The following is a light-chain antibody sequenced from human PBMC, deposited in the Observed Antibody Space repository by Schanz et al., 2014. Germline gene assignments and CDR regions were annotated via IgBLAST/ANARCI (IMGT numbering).Light chain of an antibody. Sequence: IQLTQSPSSLSASVGDRVTLTCRASQGISTLLAWYQQKPGKAPKLLIYGASTLQSGVPSRFSGSGSGTDFTLTISSLQPEDFATYYCQQSYSALVTFGQGTKLEIK. CDR3: QQSYSALVT. J-gene: IGKJ2*01. CDR2: GAS. CDR1: QGISTL. V-gene: IGKV1-39*01.